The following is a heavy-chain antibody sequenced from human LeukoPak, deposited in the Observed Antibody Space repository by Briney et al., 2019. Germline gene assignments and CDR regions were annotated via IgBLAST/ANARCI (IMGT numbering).Heavy chain of an antibody. J-gene: IGHJ5*02. D-gene: IGHD3-22*01. CDR3: ARDYYDSSGYYDWFDP. V-gene: IGHV4-4*07. Sequence: SETLSLTCTVSGGSISSYYWSWIRQPAGKGLEWIGRIYTSGSTNYNPSLKSRVTMSVDTSKNQFSLKLSSVTAADTAVYYCARDYYDSSGYYDWFDPWGQGTLVTVSS. CDR1: GGSISSYY. CDR2: IYTSGST.